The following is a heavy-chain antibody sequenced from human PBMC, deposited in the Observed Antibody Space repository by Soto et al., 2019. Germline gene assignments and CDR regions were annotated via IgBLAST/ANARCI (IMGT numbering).Heavy chain of an antibody. V-gene: IGHV3-23*01. Sequence: GGSLRLSCAASGFTFRNYAMSWARQAPGKGLEWVSAISGSGGTTHYADSVKGRFTISRDNSKDTLYLQMNSLRVEDTAVYYCAKDRSSTSCYAFDYWGQGSLVTVSS. CDR3: AKDRSSTSCYAFDY. CDR1: GFTFRNYA. CDR2: ISGSGGTT. J-gene: IGHJ4*02. D-gene: IGHD2-2*01.